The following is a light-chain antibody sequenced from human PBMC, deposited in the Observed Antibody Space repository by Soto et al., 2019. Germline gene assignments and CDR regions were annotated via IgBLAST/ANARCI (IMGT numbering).Light chain of an antibody. CDR3: HKYDSAPWT. V-gene: IGKV1-27*01. J-gene: IGKJ1*01. CDR2: SAS. CDR1: RGIGNS. Sequence: IQMTQSPSSLSASVGDRVITTCRASRGIGNSLAWYQQKAGTVPKLLMHSASTFRSGVPSRFSGSGSGTDFTLTISRLQPEDVAAYYCHKYDSAPWTFGQGTKVELK.